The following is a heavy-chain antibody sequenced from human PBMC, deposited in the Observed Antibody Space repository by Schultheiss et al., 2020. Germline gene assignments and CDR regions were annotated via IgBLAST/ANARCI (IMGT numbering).Heavy chain of an antibody. D-gene: IGHD3-9*01. V-gene: IGHV3-23*01. CDR1: GFTFSSYA. J-gene: IGHJ4*02. CDR2: ISGDGGST. CDR3: AKVPLTGYYFDY. Sequence: GGSLRLSCAASGFTFSSYAMSWVRQAPGKGLEWVSLISGDGGSTYYADSVKGRFTISRDNSKNTLYLQMNSLRAEDTAVYYCAKVPLTGYYFDYWGQGTLVTVSS.